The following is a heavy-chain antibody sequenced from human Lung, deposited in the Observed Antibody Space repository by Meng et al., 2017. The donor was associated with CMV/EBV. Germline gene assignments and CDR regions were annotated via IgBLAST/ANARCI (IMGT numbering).Heavy chain of an antibody. CDR3: ARDQVVLGSGVPAAEDYYGMDV. D-gene: IGHD2-2*01. Sequence: GGSLRLXCAASGFTFSSYAMHWVRQAPGKGLEWVAVISYDGSNKYYADSVKGRFTISRDNSKNTLYLQMNSLRAEDTAVYYCARDQVVLGSGVPAAEDYYGMDVWXQGTTVTVSS. CDR1: GFTFSSYA. V-gene: IGHV3-30-3*01. CDR2: ISYDGSNK. J-gene: IGHJ6*02.